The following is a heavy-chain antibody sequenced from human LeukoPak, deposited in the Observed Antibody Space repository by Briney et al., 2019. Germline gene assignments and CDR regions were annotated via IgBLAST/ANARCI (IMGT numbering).Heavy chain of an antibody. V-gene: IGHV4-39*01. CDR1: GGSISSSSYY. J-gene: IGHJ4*02. D-gene: IGHD6-13*01. Sequence: PSETLSLTCTVSGGSISSSSYYLGWIRQPPGKGLEWIGSTYYSGSTYYNPSLKSRVTISVDTSKNQFSLKLSSVTAADTAVYYCAGGIAAIDALDYWGQGTLVTVSS. CDR3: AGGIAAIDALDY. CDR2: TYYSGST.